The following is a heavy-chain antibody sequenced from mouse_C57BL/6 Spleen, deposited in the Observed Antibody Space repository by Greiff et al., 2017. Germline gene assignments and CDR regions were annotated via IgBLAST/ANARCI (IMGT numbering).Heavy chain of an antibody. J-gene: IGHJ3*01. Sequence: VQLKQSGPELVKPGASVKIPCKASGYTFTDYNMDWVKQSHGKSLEWIGDINPNNGGTIYNQKFKGKATLTVDKSSSTAYMELRSLTSEDTAVYYCARSFTTVVARGFAYWGQGTLVTVSA. CDR3: ARSFTTVVARGFAY. CDR2: INPNNGGT. D-gene: IGHD1-1*01. CDR1: GYTFTDYN. V-gene: IGHV1-18*01.